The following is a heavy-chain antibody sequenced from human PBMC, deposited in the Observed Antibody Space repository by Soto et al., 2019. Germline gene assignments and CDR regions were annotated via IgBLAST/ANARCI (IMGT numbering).Heavy chain of an antibody. CDR2: ISSSASTI. J-gene: IGHJ3*02. D-gene: IGHD6-13*01. Sequence: PGGSLRLSCGVSGFPFGASIMSWVRLAPGKGLEWVSYISSSASTIYYADSVKGRFTISRDNAKNSLYLQMDSLRAEDTAVYYCARDLAAPAFDIWGQGTMVTDSS. CDR1: GFPFGASI. V-gene: IGHV3-11*01. CDR3: ARDLAAPAFDI.